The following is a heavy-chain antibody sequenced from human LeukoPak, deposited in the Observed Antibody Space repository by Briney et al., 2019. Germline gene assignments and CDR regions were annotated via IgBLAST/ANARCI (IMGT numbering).Heavy chain of an antibody. Sequence: ASVKVSCKASGYTFTSYDFNWVRQATGQRPEWMGWMSPNSGDTGYVQKFQDRVTMTRNTSISTAYMELSSLRSDDTAVYYCARGPPNWGYDYWGPGTLVTVSS. CDR1: GYTFTSYD. V-gene: IGHV1-8*01. D-gene: IGHD7-27*01. CDR2: MSPNSGDT. CDR3: ARGPPNWGYDY. J-gene: IGHJ4*02.